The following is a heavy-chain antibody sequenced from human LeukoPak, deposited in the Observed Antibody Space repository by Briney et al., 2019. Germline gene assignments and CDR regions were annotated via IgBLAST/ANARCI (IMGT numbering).Heavy chain of an antibody. V-gene: IGHV1-58*02. J-gene: IGHJ6*02. Sequence: GASVKVSCKASGFTFTSSAMQWVRQARGQRLEWIGWIVVGSGNTNYAQKFQERVTITRDMSTSTAYMELSSLRSEDTAVYYCAAEGTIFGVVPYGMGVWGQGTTVTVSS. CDR3: AAEGTIFGVVPYGMGV. CDR1: GFTFTSSA. CDR2: IVVGSGNT. D-gene: IGHD3-3*01.